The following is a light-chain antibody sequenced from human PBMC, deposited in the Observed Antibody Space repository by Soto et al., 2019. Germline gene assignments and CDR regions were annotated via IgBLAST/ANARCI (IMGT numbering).Light chain of an antibody. V-gene: IGKV1-5*03. Sequence: DIPMTQSPSTLSASVGDRVTITCRASQSINTWLAWYQQKPGTAPKLLIYKASSLKSGVPSRFSGSGSGTEFTLTIRSLQPDDFATYYCQQYDTYWTFGQGTTVEIK. J-gene: IGKJ1*01. CDR1: QSINTW. CDR2: KAS. CDR3: QQYDTYWT.